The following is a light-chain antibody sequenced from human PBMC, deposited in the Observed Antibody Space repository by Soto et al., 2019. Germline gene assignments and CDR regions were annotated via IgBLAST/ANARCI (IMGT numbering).Light chain of an antibody. CDR1: QSVSSSY. J-gene: IGKJ5*01. CDR3: QQYNKWPPIT. CDR2: GAS. V-gene: IGKV3-15*01. Sequence: EIVLTQSPATLSWSPVEIATLSFRASQSVSSSYLAWYQQKPGQAPRLLIYGASTRATGIPARFSGSGSGTEFTLTISSLQSEDFAVYYCQQYNKWPPITFGQGTRLEIK.